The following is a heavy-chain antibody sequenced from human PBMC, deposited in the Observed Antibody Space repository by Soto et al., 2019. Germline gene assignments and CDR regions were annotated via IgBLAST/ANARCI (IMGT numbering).Heavy chain of an antibody. J-gene: IGHJ4*02. V-gene: IGHV1-69*06. CDR2: IIPIFGTA. CDR1: GGTFSSYA. CDR3: ARLRGDGYNPPGFDY. Sequence: QVPLVQSGAEVKKPGSSVKVSCKASGGTFSSYAISWVRQAPGQGLEWMGGIIPIFGTANYAQKFQGRVSITADKSTSTAYMELSSLRSEDTAVYYCARLRGDGYNPPGFDYWGQGTLVTVSS. D-gene: IGHD5-12*01.